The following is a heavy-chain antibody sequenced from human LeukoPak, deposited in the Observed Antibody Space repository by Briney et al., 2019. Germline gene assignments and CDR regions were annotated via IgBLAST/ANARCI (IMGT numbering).Heavy chain of an antibody. V-gene: IGHV3-30*07. Sequence: PGGSLRLSGAASGFTFSSYAMHWVRQAPGKGLEWVAVISYDGSNKYYADSVKGRFTISRDNSKNSVYLQMNSLRAEDTALYFCAGGPQYGGSFAYWGQGTLVTVSS. CDR1: GFTFSSYA. D-gene: IGHD1-26*01. J-gene: IGHJ4*02. CDR2: ISYDGSNK. CDR3: AGGPQYGGSFAY.